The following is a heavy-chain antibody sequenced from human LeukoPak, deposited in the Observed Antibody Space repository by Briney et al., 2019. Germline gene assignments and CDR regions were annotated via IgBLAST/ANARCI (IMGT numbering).Heavy chain of an antibody. D-gene: IGHD6-19*01. CDR3: AEDLGAVAGFH. CDR1: GFTFSSYA. CDR2: ISSDTSYK. V-gene: IGHV3-30*04. Sequence: PGGSLRLSCAASGFTFSSYAMHWVRQAPGKGLEWVAVISSDTSYKYYADSVKGRFTISRDNSKNTLYLQMNSLRGEDTAVYYCAEDLGAVAGFHWGQGTLVTVSS. J-gene: IGHJ4*02.